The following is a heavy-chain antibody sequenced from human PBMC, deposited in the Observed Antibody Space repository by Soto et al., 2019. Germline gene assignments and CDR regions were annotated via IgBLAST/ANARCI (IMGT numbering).Heavy chain of an antibody. Sequence: SVKVSCKASGGTFSSYAISWVRQAPGQGLEWMGGIIPIFGTANYAQKFQGRVTITADKSTSTAYMELSSLRSEDTAVYYCASDHRGWSEYYFDYWGQGTLVTVSS. CDR1: GGTFSSYA. D-gene: IGHD6-19*01. V-gene: IGHV1-69*06. CDR2: IIPIFGTA. CDR3: ASDHRGWSEYYFDY. J-gene: IGHJ4*02.